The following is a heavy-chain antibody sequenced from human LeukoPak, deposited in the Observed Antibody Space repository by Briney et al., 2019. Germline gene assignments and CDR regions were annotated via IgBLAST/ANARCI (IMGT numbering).Heavy chain of an antibody. J-gene: IGHJ4*02. V-gene: IGHV4-4*02. D-gene: IGHD1-1*01. CDR3: ARVNINNWHSCDY. Sequence: TGTLSLTCAVSGGSISSNNWWGWVRQPPGKGLEWIGEIYHSGSPNYNPSLKSRVTIPVDKSRNHFSLNLSSVTAADTAVYYCARVNINNWHSCDYWGQGTLVTVSS. CDR1: GGSISSNNW. CDR2: IYHSGSP.